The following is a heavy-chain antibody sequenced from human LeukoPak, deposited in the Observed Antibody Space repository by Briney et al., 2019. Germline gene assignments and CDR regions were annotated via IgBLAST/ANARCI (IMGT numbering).Heavy chain of an antibody. J-gene: IGHJ4*02. Sequence: GGSLRLSCAASGFTFSSYAMSWVRQAPGKGLEWVSAISGSGGSTYYADSVKGRFTISRDNSKNTLYLQVNSLRAEDMAVYYCAKVAHYYGSGSYYEYYFDYWGQGTLVTVSS. CDR1: GFTFSSYA. CDR2: ISGSGGST. D-gene: IGHD3-10*01. V-gene: IGHV3-23*01. CDR3: AKVAHYYGSGSYYEYYFDY.